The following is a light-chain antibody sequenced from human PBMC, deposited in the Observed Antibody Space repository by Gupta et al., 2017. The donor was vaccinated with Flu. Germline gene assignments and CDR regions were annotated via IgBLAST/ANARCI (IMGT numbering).Light chain of an antibody. V-gene: IGLV2-11*01. Sequence: QSALTQPRSVSGSPGQSVAISCHGTTSDIGTYHYVSWYQQHPGKAPKRMIYDVSKRPSGVPDRSSGSKSGTTPSLTISGLQAEDEAYYYCSSYGATDLFGGGTKLTVL. CDR2: DVS. CDR1: TSDIGTYHY. CDR3: SSYGATDL. J-gene: IGLJ2*01.